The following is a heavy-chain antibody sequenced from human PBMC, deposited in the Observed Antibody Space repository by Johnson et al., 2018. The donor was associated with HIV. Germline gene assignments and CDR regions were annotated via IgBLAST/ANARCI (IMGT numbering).Heavy chain of an antibody. D-gene: IGHD3-10*01. J-gene: IGHJ3*01. V-gene: IGHV3-66*01. CDR2: IYSDGST. CDR3: ARDAYYGSGSYSQRNTFDV. CDR1: GFTVSGNY. Sequence: MQLVESGGGLVQPGGSLRLSCAASGFTVSGNYMNWVRQAPGKGLEWVSVIYSDGSTYYADSVQGRFTLSRDNSQNTLYLQMNSLRPEDTAVYYCARDAYYGSGSYSQRNTFDVWGQGTMVTASS.